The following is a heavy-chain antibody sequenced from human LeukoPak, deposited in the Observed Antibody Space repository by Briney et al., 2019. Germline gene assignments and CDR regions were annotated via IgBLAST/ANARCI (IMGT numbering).Heavy chain of an antibody. CDR2: VSGSGATT. V-gene: IGHV3-23*01. J-gene: IGHJ4*02. Sequence: GGSLRLSCAAPGFTFNNYAMTWVRQAPGKGLEWVAAVSGSGATTYHGDSVKGRFSISRDNSKTTLYLQMNSLRVEDTAIYYCVKDRANWGHSGDYWGQGARVTVSS. CDR3: VKDRANWGHSGDY. D-gene: IGHD7-27*01. CDR1: GFTFNNYA.